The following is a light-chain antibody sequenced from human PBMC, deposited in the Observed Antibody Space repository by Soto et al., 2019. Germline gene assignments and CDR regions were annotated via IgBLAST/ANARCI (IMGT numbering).Light chain of an antibody. Sequence: DIQMTQSPSSLSASVGDRVTITCQASQGISNYLNWYQQKPGKAPKLLIYDASSLETGVPSRFSGSGSGTDFTFTISSLQPEDIATYYCHQYDNVPPAFGPGTKVDIK. CDR2: DAS. CDR1: QGISNY. CDR3: HQYDNVPPA. J-gene: IGKJ3*01. V-gene: IGKV1-33*01.